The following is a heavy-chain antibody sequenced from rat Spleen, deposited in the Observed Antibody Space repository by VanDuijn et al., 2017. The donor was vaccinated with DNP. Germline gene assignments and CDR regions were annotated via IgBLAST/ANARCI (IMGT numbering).Heavy chain of an antibody. D-gene: IGHD4-3*01. V-gene: IGHV5-29*01. Sequence: EVQLVESGGGLVQPGNSLKLSCAASGFTFSNYGMAWIRQAPKKGLEWVATISYDGSSTYYRDSVKGRFTISRDNAKNTLYLQMDSLRSEDTATYYCTRGGTYYFDYWGQGVLVTVSS. J-gene: IGHJ2*01. CDR3: TRGGTYYFDY. CDR1: GFTFSNYG. CDR2: ISYDGSST.